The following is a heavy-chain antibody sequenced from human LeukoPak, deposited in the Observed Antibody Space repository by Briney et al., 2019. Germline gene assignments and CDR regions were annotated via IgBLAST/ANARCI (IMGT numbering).Heavy chain of an antibody. CDR1: GFTFSSYG. V-gene: IGHV3-30*02. J-gene: IGHJ4*02. CDR3: ARLYYDYVWGGYYFDY. CDR2: IRYDGSNK. Sequence: GGSLRLSCAASGFTFSSYGMHWVRQAPGKGLEWVAFIRYDGSNKYHADSVKGRFTISRDNSKNTLYLHMNSLRAEDTAVYYCARLYYDYVWGGYYFDYWGQGTLDTVSS. D-gene: IGHD3-16*01.